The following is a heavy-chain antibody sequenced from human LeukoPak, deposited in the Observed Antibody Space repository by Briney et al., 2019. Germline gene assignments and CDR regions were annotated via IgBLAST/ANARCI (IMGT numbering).Heavy chain of an antibody. V-gene: IGHV3-21*01. J-gene: IGHJ4*02. Sequence: GGSLRLSCAASGFTFSSYSMNWVRQAPGKGLEWVSSISSSSSYIYYADSVKGRFTISRDNAKNSLYLQMNSLRAEDTAVYYCARFGNYYDSRVDYWGQGTLVTVSS. CDR3: ARFGNYYDSRVDY. CDR1: GFTFSSYS. D-gene: IGHD3-22*01. CDR2: ISSSSSYI.